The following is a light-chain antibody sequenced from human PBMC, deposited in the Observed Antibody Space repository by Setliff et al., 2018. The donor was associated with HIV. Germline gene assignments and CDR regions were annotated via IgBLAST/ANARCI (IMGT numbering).Light chain of an antibody. Sequence: QSALAQPASVSGSPGQSITISCTGTISDIGAYKYVSWYQQHPGKAPKLLIYDVSVRPSGLSDRFSGSKSGNTASLTISGLQPEDEADYYCSSHTPFVLFGGGTKVTVL. J-gene: IGLJ3*02. CDR1: ISDIGAYKY. CDR2: DVS. CDR3: SSHTPFVL. V-gene: IGLV2-14*03.